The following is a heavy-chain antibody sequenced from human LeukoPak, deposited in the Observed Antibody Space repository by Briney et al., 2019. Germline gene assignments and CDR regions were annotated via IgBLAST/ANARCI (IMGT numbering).Heavy chain of an antibody. CDR2: IYYSGST. D-gene: IGHD4-17*01. J-gene: IGHJ6*02. V-gene: IGHV4-59*01. CDR3: ARALTTIGYYYGMDV. CDR1: GGSISSYY. Sequence: SETLSLTCTVSGGSISSYYWSWIRQPPGKGLEWIGYIYYSGSTNYNPSLKSRVTISVDTSKNQFSLKLSSVTAADTAVYYCARALTTIGYYYGMDVWGQRTTVTVSS.